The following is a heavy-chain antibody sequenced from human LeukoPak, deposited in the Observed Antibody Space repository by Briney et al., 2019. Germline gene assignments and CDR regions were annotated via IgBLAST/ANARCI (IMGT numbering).Heavy chain of an antibody. CDR3: ARLTTMTTTGGPFDY. Sequence: GGSLRLSCAASGFTFDDYAMHWVRQAPGKGLEWVSGISWNSGSIGYADSVKGRFTISRDNAKNSLYLQMNSLRAEDTALYYCARLTTMTTTGGPFDYWGQGTLVTVSS. V-gene: IGHV3-9*01. CDR1: GFTFDDYA. D-gene: IGHD4-17*01. J-gene: IGHJ4*02. CDR2: ISWNSGSI.